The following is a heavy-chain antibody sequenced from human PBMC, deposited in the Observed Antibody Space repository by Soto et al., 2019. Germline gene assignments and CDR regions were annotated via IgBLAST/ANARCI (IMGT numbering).Heavy chain of an antibody. J-gene: IGHJ4*02. D-gene: IGHD1-20*01. CDR2: VFYTGFT. V-gene: IGHV4-39*01. Sequence: SETLSLTCAVSGASISGSYYYWAWLRQSPGKGPEWIGSVFYTGFTSYNPSLESRVSVSVDTSKSQFSLKLSAVTAADTAVYYCATSQRGYNWNYLDHWGQGALVTVSS. CDR1: GASISGSYYY. CDR3: ATSQRGYNWNYLDH.